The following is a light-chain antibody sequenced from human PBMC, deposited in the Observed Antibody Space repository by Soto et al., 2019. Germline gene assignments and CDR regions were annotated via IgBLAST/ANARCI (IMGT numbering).Light chain of an antibody. J-gene: IGKJ1*01. CDR1: QSVSSSY. Sequence: IVFAPSPGTLSLSPGERATRCWKASQSVSSSYLAWYQQKPGQAPRLLIYRTSNRATGIPDRFSGSGSGTDFTLTISRLEPEDFAVYWCQQYDSSPRTFGQGTKVDIK. CDR2: RTS. V-gene: IGKV3-20*01. CDR3: QQYDSSPRT.